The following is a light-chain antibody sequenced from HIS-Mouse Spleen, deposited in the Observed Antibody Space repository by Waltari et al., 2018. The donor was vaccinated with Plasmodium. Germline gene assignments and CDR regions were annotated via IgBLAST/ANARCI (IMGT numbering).Light chain of an antibody. J-gene: IGKJ4*01. CDR2: DAA. Sequence: EIVLTQSPATLSLSPGERATLSCRASQSVSSDLAWYQQKPGQAPRLLIYDAANRATGIPARFSGSGSWTDFTLTISSLEPEDFAVYYCQQRSNWPLTFGGGTKVEIK. V-gene: IGKV3-11*01. CDR1: QSVSSD. CDR3: QQRSNWPLT.